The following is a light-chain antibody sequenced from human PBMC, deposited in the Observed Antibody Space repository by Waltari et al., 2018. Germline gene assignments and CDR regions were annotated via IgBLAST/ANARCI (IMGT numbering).Light chain of an antibody. V-gene: IGKV1-27*01. Sequence: IQMTQSPSSLSASVGYRVTITCRASQGISNDLAWFQQKPGKVPKLLIYAASTLQLGAPSRFSGRGSGTDFSLTISSLQPEDVATYYCQKYNTGLTFGGGTKVEIK. CDR1: QGISND. CDR2: AAS. CDR3: QKYNTGLT. J-gene: IGKJ4*01.